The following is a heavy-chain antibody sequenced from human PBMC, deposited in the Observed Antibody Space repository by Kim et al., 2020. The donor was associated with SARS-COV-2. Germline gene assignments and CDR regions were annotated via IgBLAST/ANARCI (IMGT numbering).Heavy chain of an antibody. V-gene: IGHV3-9*01. CDR3: AKEGYGSGYFDY. J-gene: IGHJ4*02. CDR1: GFTFGDYA. Sequence: GGSLRLSCAASGFTFGDYAMHWVRQAPGKGLEWVSGISWNSGSIGYADSMKGRFTISRDNAKNSLYLQMNSLRAEDTALYYCAKEGYGSGYFDYWGQGTLVTVSS. CDR2: ISWNSGSI. D-gene: IGHD3-10*01.